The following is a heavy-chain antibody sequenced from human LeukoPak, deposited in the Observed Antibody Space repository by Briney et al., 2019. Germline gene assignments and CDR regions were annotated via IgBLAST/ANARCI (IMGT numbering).Heavy chain of an antibody. J-gene: IGHJ4*02. V-gene: IGHV3-33*01. CDR3: ARDVDTAMVGYEFDY. Sequence: GGSLGLSCAASGFTFSSYGMHWVRQAPGKGLEWVAVIWYDGSNKYYADSVKGRFTISRDNSKNTLYLQMNSLRAEDTAVYYCARDVDTAMVGYEFDYWGQGTLVTVSS. CDR2: IWYDGSNK. D-gene: IGHD5-18*01. CDR1: GFTFSSYG.